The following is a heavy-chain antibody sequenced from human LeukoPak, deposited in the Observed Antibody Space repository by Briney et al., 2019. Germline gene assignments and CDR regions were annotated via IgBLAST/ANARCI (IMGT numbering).Heavy chain of an antibody. CDR2: ISYSGST. Sequence: SETLSLTCTVSGGSISNYYWSWIRQPPGKGLEWIGYISYSGSTNYNPSLKSRVTISVDTSKNQFSLKLSSVTAADTAVYYCAREKGSSGRYNTEHFDLWGRGTLVTISS. CDR3: AREKGSSGRYNTEHFDL. D-gene: IGHD6-19*01. V-gene: IGHV4-59*12. CDR1: GGSISNYY. J-gene: IGHJ2*01.